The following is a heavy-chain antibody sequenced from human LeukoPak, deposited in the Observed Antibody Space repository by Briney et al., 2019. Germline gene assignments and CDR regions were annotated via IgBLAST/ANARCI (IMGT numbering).Heavy chain of an antibody. V-gene: IGHV1-69*01. J-gene: IGHJ6*04. CDR2: IIPIFGTA. CDR3: ARADCSGGSCYRYYYYGMDV. CDR1: GGTFSSYA. D-gene: IGHD2-15*01. Sequence: SVKVSRKASGGTFSSYAISWVRQAPGQGLEWMGGIIPIFGTANYAQKFQGRVTITADESTSTAYMELSSLRSEDTAVYYCARADCSGGSCYRYYYYGMDVWGKGTTVTVSS.